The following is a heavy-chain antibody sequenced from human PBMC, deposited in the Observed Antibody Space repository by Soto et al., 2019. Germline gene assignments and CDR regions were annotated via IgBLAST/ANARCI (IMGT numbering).Heavy chain of an antibody. CDR3: AHRVLRTVFGLVTTTAIYFDF. CDR1: GFSLTTSGVG. Sequence: QITLNESGPTPVKPRQTLTLTCTFSGFSLTTSGVGVGWIRQSPGKAPEWLALIYWDDDKRYSPSLKSRLTITKDTSTNQVVLTMADLDPADTAIYYCAHRVLRTVFGLVTTTAIYFDFWGQGTPVAVSS. J-gene: IGHJ4*02. CDR2: IYWDDDK. V-gene: IGHV2-5*02. D-gene: IGHD3-3*01.